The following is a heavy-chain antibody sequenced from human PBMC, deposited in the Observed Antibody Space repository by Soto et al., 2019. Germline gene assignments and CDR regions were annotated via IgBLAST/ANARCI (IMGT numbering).Heavy chain of an antibody. V-gene: IGHV4-61*01. CDR1: VESFTSVNYS. D-gene: IGHD2-21*01. J-gene: IGHJ4*02. Sequence: PSETLCPTGAVSVESFTSVNYSWTWILQPPGGGLEWIGYLFNIGISKYNPSLNSRVALSQDPSKTQSSLKLPSLTAAAPAVYFWGKGEGNSYFAYHIDVWGQGALVTVSS. CDR2: LFNIGIS. CDR3: GKGEGNSYFAYHIDV.